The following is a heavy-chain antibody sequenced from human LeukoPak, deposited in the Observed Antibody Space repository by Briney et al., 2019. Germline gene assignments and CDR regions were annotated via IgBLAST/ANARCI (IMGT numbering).Heavy chain of an antibody. Sequence: PGGSLRLSCAASGFTFSSYEMNWVRQAPGKGLEWVSYISSSGSTIYYADSVKGRFTISRDNAKNSLYLQMNSLRAEDTAVYYCAREKGPLDAFDIWGQGTMVTVSS. J-gene: IGHJ3*02. CDR1: GFTFSSYE. CDR2: ISSSGSTI. V-gene: IGHV3-48*03. CDR3: AREKGPLDAFDI.